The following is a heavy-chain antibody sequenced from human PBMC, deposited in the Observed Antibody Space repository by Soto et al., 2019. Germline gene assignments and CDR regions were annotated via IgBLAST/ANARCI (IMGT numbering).Heavy chain of an antibody. CDR3: ARSVVPATNWFDP. CDR1: GFTFSNYG. CDR2: ISSDGNNK. D-gene: IGHD2-2*01. J-gene: IGHJ5*02. Sequence: QVQLVESGGGVVQPGRSLRLSCAASGFTFSNYGIHWVRQAPGKGLEWVAVISSDGNNKYYADSVQGRFTISRDNSKHTLYLQMNSLRDEDTAVYYCARSVVPATNWFDPWGQGTLVTVSS. V-gene: IGHV3-30*03.